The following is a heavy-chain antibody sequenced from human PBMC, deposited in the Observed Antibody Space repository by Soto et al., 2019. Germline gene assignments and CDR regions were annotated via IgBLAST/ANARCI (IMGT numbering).Heavy chain of an antibody. CDR1: GYTFTSYS. CDR3: ARLRGSVATINKYYFDY. D-gene: IGHD5-12*01. V-gene: IGHV1-3*01. Sequence: DSVKVSCKASGYTFTSYSMHWVRQAPGQRLEWMGWINAGNGNTKYSQKFQGRVTITRDTSASTAYMELSSLRSEDTAVYYCARLRGSVATINKYYFDYWGQGTLVTVSS. CDR2: INAGNGNT. J-gene: IGHJ4*02.